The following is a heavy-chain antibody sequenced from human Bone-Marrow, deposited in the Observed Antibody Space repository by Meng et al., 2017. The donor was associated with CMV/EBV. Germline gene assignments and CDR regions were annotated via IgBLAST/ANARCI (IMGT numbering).Heavy chain of an antibody. CDR3: ARAIAVADYFDY. CDR1: GFTFSSYE. D-gene: IGHD6-19*01. J-gene: IGHJ4*02. V-gene: IGHV3-48*03. Sequence: GGSLRLSCAASGFTFSSYEMNWVRQAPGKGLEWVSYISSSGSTIYYADSVKGRFTISRDNAKNSLYLQMNSLRAEDTAVYYCARAIAVADYFDYWGQGTLVTVSS. CDR2: ISSSGSTI.